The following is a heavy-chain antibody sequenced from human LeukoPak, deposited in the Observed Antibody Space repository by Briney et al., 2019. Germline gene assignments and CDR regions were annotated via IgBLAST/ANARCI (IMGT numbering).Heavy chain of an antibody. CDR3: AKDIRIRSSSSSRGIDY. J-gene: IGHJ4*02. V-gene: IGHV3-43D*03. CDR1: GFTFDDYA. CDR2: ISWDGGST. D-gene: IGHD6-6*01. Sequence: GGSLRLSCAASGFTFDDYAMHWVRQASGKGLEWVSLISWDGGSTYYADSVKGRFTISRDNSKNSLYLQMNSLRAEDTALYYCAKDIRIRSSSSSRGIDYWGQGTLVTVSS.